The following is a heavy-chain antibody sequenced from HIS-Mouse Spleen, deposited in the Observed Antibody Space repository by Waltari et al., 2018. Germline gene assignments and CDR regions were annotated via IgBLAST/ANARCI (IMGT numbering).Heavy chain of an antibody. CDR3: ARDTVIAARSYGMDV. CDR2: IYSGGRT. D-gene: IGHD6-6*01. J-gene: IGHJ6*02. V-gene: IGHV3-53*01. CDR1: GFTVSSNY. Sequence: EVQLVESGGGLIQPGGSLRLSCAASGFTVSSNYMSWVRQAPGKGLGWVLVIYSGGRTYYADSVKGRFTISRDNSKNTLYLQMNSLRAEDTAVYYCARDTVIAARSYGMDVWGQGTTVTVSS.